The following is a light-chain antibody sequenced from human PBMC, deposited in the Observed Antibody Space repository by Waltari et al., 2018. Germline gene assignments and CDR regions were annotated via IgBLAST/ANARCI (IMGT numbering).Light chain of an antibody. Sequence: EIVLTQSPGTLSLSPGERATLSCRASQSVSRSLAWYQQKPGQAPRLLISGASSRATGVQDRFSGSGSGSDFSLTISRLEPEDFAVYYCQHYVRLPVTFGQGTKVEIK. CDR2: GAS. J-gene: IGKJ1*01. V-gene: IGKV3-20*01. CDR3: QHYVRLPVT. CDR1: QSVSRS.